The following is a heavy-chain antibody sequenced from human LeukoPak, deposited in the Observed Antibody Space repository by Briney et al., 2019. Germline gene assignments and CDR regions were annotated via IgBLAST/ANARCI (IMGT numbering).Heavy chain of an antibody. J-gene: IGHJ6*02. CDR3: AKDLYRPPWELYYYYGMDV. V-gene: IGHV3-30*18. D-gene: IGHD1-26*01. Sequence: PGGSLRLSCAASGFTFSSYGMHWVRQAPGKGLEWVAVISYDGSNKYYADSVKGRFTISRDNSKNTLYLQMNSLRAEDTAVYYCAKDLYRPPWELYYYYGMDVWGQGTTVTVSS. CDR2: ISYDGSNK. CDR1: GFTFSSYG.